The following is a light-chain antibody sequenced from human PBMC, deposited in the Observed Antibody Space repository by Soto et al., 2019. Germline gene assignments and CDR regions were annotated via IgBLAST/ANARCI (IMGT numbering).Light chain of an antibody. Sequence: QSVLTQPASVSGSPGQSITISCTGTSSDVGDYNYVSWYQQHPGIAPKLIIYGVSNRPSGISNRFSGSKSGNTASLTISGLQAEDEADYYCSSYTSTNTLVFGGGTKLTVL. CDR1: SSDVGDYNY. V-gene: IGLV2-14*01. J-gene: IGLJ2*01. CDR2: GVS. CDR3: SSYTSTNTLV.